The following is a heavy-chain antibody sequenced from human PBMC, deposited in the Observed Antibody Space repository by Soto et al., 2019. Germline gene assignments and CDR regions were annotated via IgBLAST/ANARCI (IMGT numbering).Heavy chain of an antibody. V-gene: IGHV2-5*02. Sequence: QITLKESGPTLVKPTQTLTLTCTFSGFSLSTSGVGVGWIRQPPGKALEWLALIYWDDDKRYSPSLKSRLTITKDTSKNQVVLTITKTYPVDTATYYCAHSVTVTTSANWFDPWGQGTLVTVSS. CDR2: IYWDDDK. CDR3: AHSVTVTTSANWFDP. CDR1: GFSLSTSGVG. D-gene: IGHD4-17*01. J-gene: IGHJ5*02.